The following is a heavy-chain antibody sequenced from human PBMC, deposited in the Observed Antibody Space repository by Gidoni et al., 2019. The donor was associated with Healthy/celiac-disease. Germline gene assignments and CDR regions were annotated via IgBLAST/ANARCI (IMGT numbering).Heavy chain of an antibody. CDR2: IWYDGSNK. J-gene: IGHJ3*02. D-gene: IGHD5-18*01. CDR1: GFTFSSYG. Sequence: QVQLVESGGGVVQPGRSLRLSCAGSGFTFSSYGMHWVRQAPGKGLEWVAVIWYDGSNKYYADSVKGRFTISRDNSKNTLYLQMNSLRAEDTAVYYCAKGYSYGTDAFDIWGQGTMVTVSS. V-gene: IGHV3-33*06. CDR3: AKGYSYGTDAFDI.